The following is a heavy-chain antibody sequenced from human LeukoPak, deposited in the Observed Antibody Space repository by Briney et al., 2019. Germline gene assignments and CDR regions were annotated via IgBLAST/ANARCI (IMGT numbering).Heavy chain of an antibody. CDR1: GFTFSSYA. CDR2: ISGSGGST. Sequence: PGGSLRLSCAASGFTFSSYAMSWVRQAPGKGLEWVSAISGSGGSTYYADSVKGRFTISRDNSKNTLYLQMNSLRAEDTAVYYCAKDGIVVVVAATPATYFDYWGQGTLVTVSS. CDR3: AKDGIVVVVAATPATYFDY. J-gene: IGHJ4*02. D-gene: IGHD2-15*01. V-gene: IGHV3-23*01.